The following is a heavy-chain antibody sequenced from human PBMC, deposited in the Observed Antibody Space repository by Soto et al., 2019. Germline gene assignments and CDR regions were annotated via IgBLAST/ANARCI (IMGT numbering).Heavy chain of an antibody. D-gene: IGHD4-4*01. Sequence: GESLKISCKGSGYNFTNYRIAWVRQMPGKGLEWMGIIYPGDSDTTYSPSFQGQVTISADKSISTAYLQWSSLKASDTAMYYCARHKGVTTLGSYYYYYMDVWGKGTTVTVSS. CDR3: ARHKGVTTLGSYYYYYMDV. J-gene: IGHJ6*03. CDR2: IYPGDSDT. CDR1: GYNFTNYR. V-gene: IGHV5-51*01.